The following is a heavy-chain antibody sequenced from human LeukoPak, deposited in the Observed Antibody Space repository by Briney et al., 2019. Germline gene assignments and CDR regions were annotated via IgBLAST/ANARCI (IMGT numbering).Heavy chain of an antibody. CDR3: ASDTTVGTARYFFDN. J-gene: IGHJ4*02. V-gene: IGHV3-21*04. CDR2: ISGSTKYI. Sequence: PGGSLRLSCVASGLTFNTYSMNWVRQAPGKGLEWVSSISGSTKYIYYTDSVKGRFTISRDNAKNPLFLQMNSLRAEDTAVYFCASDTTVGTARYFFDNWGQGTLVTVSS. D-gene: IGHD5-18*01. CDR1: GLTFNTYS.